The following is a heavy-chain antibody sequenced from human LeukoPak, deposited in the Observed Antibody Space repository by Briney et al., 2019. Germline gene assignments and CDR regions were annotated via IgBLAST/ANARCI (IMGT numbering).Heavy chain of an antibody. V-gene: IGHV1-2*02. J-gene: IGHJ5*02. Sequence: GASVKVSCKASGYTFTGYYLHWVRQAPGRGLEWMGWINPNSGGTNYAQKFQGRVTMTRDTSISTAYMELSRLRSDDTAVYYCARDGMEGWGYSWFDPWGQGTLVTVSS. CDR1: GYTFTGYY. CDR2: INPNSGGT. CDR3: ARDGMEGWGYSWFDP. D-gene: IGHD2-15*01.